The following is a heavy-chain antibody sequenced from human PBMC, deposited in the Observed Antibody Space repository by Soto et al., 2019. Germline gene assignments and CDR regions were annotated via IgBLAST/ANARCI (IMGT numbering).Heavy chain of an antibody. Sequence: SGPTLVNPTQTLTLTCTFSGFSLSTSGVGVGWIRQPPGKALEWLALIYWNDDKRYSPSLKSRLTITKDTSKNQVVLTMTNMDPVDTATYYCAHSTYYYDSSGYSIIDYWGQGTLVTVSS. CDR1: GFSLSTSGVG. CDR3: AHSTYYYDSSGYSIIDY. CDR2: IYWNDDK. V-gene: IGHV2-5*01. J-gene: IGHJ4*02. D-gene: IGHD3-22*01.